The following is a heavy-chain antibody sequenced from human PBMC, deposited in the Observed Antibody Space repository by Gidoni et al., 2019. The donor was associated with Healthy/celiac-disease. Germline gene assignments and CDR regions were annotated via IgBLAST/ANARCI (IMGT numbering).Heavy chain of an antibody. Sequence: QLQLQESGPGLVKPSETLSLTCTVSGGSISSSSYYWGWIRPPPGKGLEWIGSIYYSGSTYYNPSLKSRVTISVDTSKNQFSLKLSSVTAADTAVYYCARIWRWLQFAPDNWFDPWGQGTLVTVSS. CDR3: ARIWRWLQFAPDNWFDP. CDR1: GGSISSSSYY. D-gene: IGHD5-12*01. V-gene: IGHV4-39*01. CDR2: IYYSGST. J-gene: IGHJ5*02.